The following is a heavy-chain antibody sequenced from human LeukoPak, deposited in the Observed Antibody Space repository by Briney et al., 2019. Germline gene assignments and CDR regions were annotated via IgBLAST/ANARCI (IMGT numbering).Heavy chain of an antibody. V-gene: IGHV3-23*01. Sequence: GGSLRLSCAASGFPFSSHAMSWVRQAPGKGLEWVSGISVSGGSTYYADSVKGRFTISRDNSKNTLYLQMNSLRAEDTAVYYCAKGLLWFGEFNNWFDPWGQGTLVTVSS. D-gene: IGHD3-10*01. CDR3: AKGLLWFGEFNNWFDP. CDR2: ISVSGGST. CDR1: GFPFSSHA. J-gene: IGHJ5*02.